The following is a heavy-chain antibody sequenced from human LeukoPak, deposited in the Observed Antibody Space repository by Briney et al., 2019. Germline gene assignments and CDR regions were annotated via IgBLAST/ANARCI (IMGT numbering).Heavy chain of an antibody. CDR1: GYTFTDYY. J-gene: IGHJ4*02. CDR3: ARGVDCGGDCIDY. V-gene: IGHV1-2*02. CDR2: INPNSGGT. D-gene: IGHD2-21*02. Sequence: ASVKVSCKASGYTFTDYYIHWVRQAPGQGLEWMGWINPNSGGTNYAQKFQGRVTMTRDTSISTAYMELSRLRSDDTAVYYCARGVDCGGDCIDYWGQGTLVTVSS.